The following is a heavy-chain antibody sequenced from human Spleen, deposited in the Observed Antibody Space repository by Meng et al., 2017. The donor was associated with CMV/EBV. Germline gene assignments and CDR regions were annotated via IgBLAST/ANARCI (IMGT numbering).Heavy chain of an antibody. D-gene: IGHD1-26*01. V-gene: IGHV3-7*01. J-gene: IGHJ4*02. Sequence: GESLKISCAASGFTFSGYWMSWVRQAPGKGLEWVANIKQDGSEKYYVDSVKGRFTISRDNAKNSLYLQMNSLRAEDTAVYYCSTVGGSQYDLDYWGQGTLVTVSS. CDR1: GFTFSGYW. CDR2: IKQDGSEK. CDR3: STVGGSQYDLDY.